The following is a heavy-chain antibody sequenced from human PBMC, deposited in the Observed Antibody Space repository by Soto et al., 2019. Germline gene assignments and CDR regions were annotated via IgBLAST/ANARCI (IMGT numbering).Heavy chain of an antibody. V-gene: IGHV1-46*01. J-gene: IGHJ4*02. D-gene: IGHD3-10*01. Sequence: SVKVSCKASGYTFTSYYMHWVRQAPGQGLEWMGIINPSGGSTSYAQKFQGRVTMTRDTSTSTVYMELSSLRSEDTAVYYCARDPSDHVLLWFGELLRGGYFDYWGQGTLVTVSS. CDR2: INPSGGST. CDR3: ARDPSDHVLLWFGELLRGGYFDY. CDR1: GYTFTSYY.